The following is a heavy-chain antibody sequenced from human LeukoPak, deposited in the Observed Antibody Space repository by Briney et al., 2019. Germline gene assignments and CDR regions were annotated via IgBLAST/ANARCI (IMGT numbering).Heavy chain of an antibody. CDR1: GGSISSGDYY. Sequence: SETLSLTCTVSGGSISSGDYYWSWVRQPPGKGLEWIGEINHSGSTNYNPSLKSRVTISVDTSKNQFSLKLSSVTAADTAVYYCARILPRSVKQWQPFEYWGQGTLVTVSS. V-gene: IGHV4-39*07. CDR3: ARILPRSVKQWQPFEY. D-gene: IGHD6-19*01. CDR2: INHSGST. J-gene: IGHJ4*02.